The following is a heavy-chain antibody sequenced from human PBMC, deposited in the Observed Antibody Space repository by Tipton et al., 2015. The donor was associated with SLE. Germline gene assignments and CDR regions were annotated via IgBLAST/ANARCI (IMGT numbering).Heavy chain of an antibody. Sequence: TLSLTCTVSGDSISLYYWNLIRQPPGKGLEWIGNIYSSGSTNYNPSLKSRVTISMDTPRNQFSLNLHSVTAADTAVYYCARDLNWDDIGNWFDPWGQGVLVTVS. D-gene: IGHD1-1*01. J-gene: IGHJ5*02. CDR2: IYSSGST. V-gene: IGHV4-59*01. CDR3: ARDLNWDDIGNWFDP. CDR1: GDSISLYY.